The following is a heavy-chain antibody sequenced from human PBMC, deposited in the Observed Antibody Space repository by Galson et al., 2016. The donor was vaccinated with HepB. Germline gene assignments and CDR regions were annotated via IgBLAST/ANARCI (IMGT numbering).Heavy chain of an antibody. V-gene: IGHV4-31*03. D-gene: IGHD3-10*01. CDR3: AGEGNAGQSFDS. J-gene: IGHJ4*02. CDR1: GASINRGGDY. Sequence: TLSLTCTVSGASINRGGDYWSWIRQQPGKGLEWIAYIYYNGNTFYNPSLRSRLTISLDTSKNQFSLSVRDVTAADTAVYYCAGEGNAGQSFDSWGQGTLVTVS. CDR2: IYYNGNT.